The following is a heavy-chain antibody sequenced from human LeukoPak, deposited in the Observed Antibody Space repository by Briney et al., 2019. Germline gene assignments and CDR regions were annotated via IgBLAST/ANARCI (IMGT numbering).Heavy chain of an antibody. CDR1: GDRLTNNW. V-gene: IGHV5-51*01. CDR2: IYPGNSDT. CDR3: AGLALTSSLDY. Sequence: GESLKISCKISGDRLTNNWIGWVRQVPGKGLEWMGLIYPGNSDTRYSPLFQGQVTLSVDRSISTAYLHWSGLKASDTAIYYCAGLALTSSLDYWGQGTLVTVSS. J-gene: IGHJ4*02. D-gene: IGHD6-13*01.